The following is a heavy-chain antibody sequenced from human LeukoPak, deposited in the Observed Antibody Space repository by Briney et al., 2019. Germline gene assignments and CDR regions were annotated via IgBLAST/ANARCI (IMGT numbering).Heavy chain of an antibody. V-gene: IGHV1-18*01. D-gene: IGHD1-26*01. CDR2: ISAYNGNT. CDR3: ARDLGSGSYHAFDI. CDR1: GYTFTSYG. J-gene: IGHJ3*02. Sequence: ASVTVSCMASGYTFTSYGISWVRQAPGKGLEWMGWISAYNGNTHYAQKLQGRVTMTTDTSTSTAYMELRSLRSDDTAVYYCARDLGSGSYHAFDIWGQGTMVTVSS.